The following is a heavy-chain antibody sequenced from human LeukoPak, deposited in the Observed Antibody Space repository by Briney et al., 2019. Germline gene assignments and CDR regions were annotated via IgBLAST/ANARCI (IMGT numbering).Heavy chain of an antibody. CDR2: ITYDGSNK. V-gene: IGHV3-30*18. Sequence: PGGSLRLSCAASGFSFKEYNMHWVRQAPGKGLEWVAVITYDGSNKYYTDSVKGRFTISRDNSKSTLYLQMNSLRAEDTAVYYCANPSGGYSYGYGRDYWGQGTLVTVSS. CDR3: ANPSGGYSYGYGRDY. J-gene: IGHJ4*02. CDR1: GFSFKEYN. D-gene: IGHD5-18*01.